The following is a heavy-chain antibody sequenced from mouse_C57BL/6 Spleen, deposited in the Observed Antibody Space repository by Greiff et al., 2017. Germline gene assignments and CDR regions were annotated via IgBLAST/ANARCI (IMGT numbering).Heavy chain of an antibody. Sequence: QVQLQQSGAELARPGASVKLSCKASGYTFTSYGISWVKQRTGQGLEWIGEIYPRSGNTYYNEQFKGKATLTADQSSSTAYMELRSLTSEDSAVYFCASDYYGSSYEGYAMDYWGQGTSVTGSS. V-gene: IGHV1-81*01. J-gene: IGHJ4*01. CDR2: IYPRSGNT. CDR1: GYTFTSYG. D-gene: IGHD1-1*01. CDR3: ASDYYGSSYEGYAMDY.